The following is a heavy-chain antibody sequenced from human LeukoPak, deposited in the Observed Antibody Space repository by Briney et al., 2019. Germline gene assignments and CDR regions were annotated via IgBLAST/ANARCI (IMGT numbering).Heavy chain of an antibody. J-gene: IGHJ5*02. CDR2: VNDRGST. CDR3: ARGSGYSSSWYRGYNWFDP. CDR1: GESFSGYD. Sequence: SETLCLTCDVYGESFSGYDGSWICHPPGMGLEWIGEVNDRGSTNYNPSLKSRVTISVDTSKNQFSLKLSSVTAADTAVYYCARGSGYSSSWYRGYNWFDPWGQGTLVAVSS. V-gene: IGHV4-34*01. D-gene: IGHD6-13*01.